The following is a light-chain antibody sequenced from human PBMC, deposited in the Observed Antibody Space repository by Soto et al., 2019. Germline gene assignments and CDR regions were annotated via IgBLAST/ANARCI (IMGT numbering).Light chain of an antibody. J-gene: IGLJ2*01. V-gene: IGLV2-14*03. CDR1: SSDIGGYNY. CDR2: DVS. Sequence: QSVLTQPASVSGSPGQSITISCTGTSSDIGGYNYVSWYQQHPGEAPKVMIYDVSNRPSGVPNRFSGSKSGNTASLTISGLQAEDEGEYYCSSYTNSNSLVFGGGTKVTVL. CDR3: SSYTNSNSLV.